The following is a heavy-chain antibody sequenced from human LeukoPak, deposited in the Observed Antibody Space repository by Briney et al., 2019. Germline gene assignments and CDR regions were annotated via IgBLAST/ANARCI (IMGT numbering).Heavy chain of an antibody. CDR1: GGSISGYN. CDR2: IHHSGST. J-gene: IGHJ4*02. V-gene: IGHV4-34*01. Sequence: SETLSLTCAVYGGSISGYNCSWIRKPPRKGLEWNGEIHHSGSTNYNPSLKIRVTISVATAKNQFSLKLSSVTAADAAVSYCARGRIKAYSSSWRGYYWGQGTLVTVSS. CDR3: ARGRIKAYSSSWRGYY. D-gene: IGHD6-13*01.